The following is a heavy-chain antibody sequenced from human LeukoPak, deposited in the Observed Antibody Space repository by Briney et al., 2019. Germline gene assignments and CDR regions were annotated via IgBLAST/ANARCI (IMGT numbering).Heavy chain of an antibody. CDR2: MNPNSGHT. J-gene: IGHJ5*02. CDR3: ARGGSRGGGATTNWFDP. V-gene: IGHV1-8*02. Sequence: GASVKVSCKTSGYSFTTFDINWVRQVPGQGLEWMGWMNPNSGHTGYAQKFQGRVTMTRDMSPSTVYMELSSLISEDRAVYYCARGGSRGGGATTNWFDPWGQGTLVTVSS. CDR1: GYSFTTFD. D-gene: IGHD1-26*01.